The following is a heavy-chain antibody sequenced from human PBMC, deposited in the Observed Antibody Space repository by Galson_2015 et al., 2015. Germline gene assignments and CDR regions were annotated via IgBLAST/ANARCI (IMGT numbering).Heavy chain of an antibody. CDR3: ATYPENYYLWGGIQT. Sequence: SLRLSCAASGFNFADYAMSRVRQAPGKGLQWLGFIRSRTYGGTTEYLESVRGRFAISRDDSKSVTYVQLDRLKMEDSAVYFCATYPENYYLWGGIQTWGPGTLVTVSS. V-gene: IGHV3-49*04. D-gene: IGHD3-10*02. J-gene: IGHJ4*02. CDR2: IRSRTYGGTT. CDR1: GFNFADYA.